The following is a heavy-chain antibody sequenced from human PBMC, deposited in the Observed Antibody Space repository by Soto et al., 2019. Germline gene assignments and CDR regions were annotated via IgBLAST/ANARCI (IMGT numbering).Heavy chain of an antibody. V-gene: IGHV4-4*02. CDR1: GGSISSSNW. Sequence: PSETLSLTCAVSGGSISSSNWWSWVRQPPGKGLEWIGEVYRSGSTNYNPSLKSRVTISVDKSKNQFSLKLSSVTAADTAVYYCARDSTGAYYYDSSGYYPFDYWGQGTLVTVSS. J-gene: IGHJ4*02. CDR3: ARDSTGAYYYDSSGYYPFDY. CDR2: VYRSGST. D-gene: IGHD3-22*01.